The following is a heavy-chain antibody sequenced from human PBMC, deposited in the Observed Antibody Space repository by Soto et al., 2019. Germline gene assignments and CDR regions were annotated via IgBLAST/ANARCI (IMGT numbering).Heavy chain of an antibody. CDR1: GFTFSNYG. CDR2: ISYDGNVA. D-gene: IGHD1-1*01. Sequence: QVQLVESGGGVVQPGRSRRLSCAASGFTFSNYGMHWVRQAPGKGLEWVIVISYDGNVAYYADSVKGRFTISRDNSKNTLYLQMNSLRTEDTAMYYCAKEGPITNWYFDYWGQGTLVTVSS. J-gene: IGHJ4*02. CDR3: AKEGPITNWYFDY. V-gene: IGHV3-30*18.